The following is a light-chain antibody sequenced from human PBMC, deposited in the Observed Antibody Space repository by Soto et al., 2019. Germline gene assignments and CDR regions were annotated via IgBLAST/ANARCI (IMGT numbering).Light chain of an antibody. CDR2: GNT. CDR3: QSYDSTFHVT. V-gene: IGLV1-40*01. CDR1: SSNIGAGYD. Sequence: QSVLTQPPSVSGSPGQRVTISCTGSSSNIGAGYDVHWYQQLPGAAPKFLIYGNTIRPSGVPDRFSGANSGTSASLAITGLQAEDEADYYCQSYDSTFHVTFGGGTKLTVL. J-gene: IGLJ2*01.